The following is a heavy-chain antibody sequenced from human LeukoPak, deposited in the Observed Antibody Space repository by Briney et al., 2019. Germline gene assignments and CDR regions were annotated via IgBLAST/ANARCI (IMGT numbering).Heavy chain of an antibody. Sequence: PVKVSCKASGGTFSSYAISWVRQAPGQGLEWMGGIIPIFGTANYAQKFQGRVTITTDESTSTAYMELSSLRSEDTAVYYCARASVVVAATPYDRFDYWGQGTLVTVSS. CDR2: IIPIFGTA. CDR3: ARASVVVAATPYDRFDY. CDR1: GGTFSSYA. D-gene: IGHD2-15*01. V-gene: IGHV1-69*05. J-gene: IGHJ4*02.